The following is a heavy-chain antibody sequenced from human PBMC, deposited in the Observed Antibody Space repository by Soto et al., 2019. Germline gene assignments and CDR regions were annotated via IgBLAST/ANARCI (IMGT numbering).Heavy chain of an antibody. J-gene: IGHJ5*02. CDR2: IYHSGST. Sequence: SETLSLTCAVSGGSISSGGYSWSWIRQPPGKGLEWIGYIYHSGSTYYNPSLKSRVTISVDRSKNQFSLKLSSVTAADTAVYYSARARWFDHWGQGTLVTVSS. V-gene: IGHV4-30-2*01. CDR1: GGSISSGGYS. CDR3: ARARWFDH.